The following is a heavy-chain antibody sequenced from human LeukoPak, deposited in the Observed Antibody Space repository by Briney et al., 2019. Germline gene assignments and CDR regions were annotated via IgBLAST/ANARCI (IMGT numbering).Heavy chain of an antibody. CDR3: AMVRGVSWFDP. CDR2: IIPILGIA. Sequence: SVKVSCKASGYTFTNYGISWVRQAPGQGLEWMGRIIPILGIANYAQKFQGRVTITADKSTSTAYMELSSLRSEDTAVYYCAMVRGVSWFDPWGQGTLVTVSS. D-gene: IGHD3-10*01. V-gene: IGHV1-69*04. J-gene: IGHJ5*02. CDR1: GYTFTNYG.